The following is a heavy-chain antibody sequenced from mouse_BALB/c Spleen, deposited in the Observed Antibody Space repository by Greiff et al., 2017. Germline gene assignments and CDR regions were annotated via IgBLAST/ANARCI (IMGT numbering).Heavy chain of an antibody. CDR2: INPYNDGT. CDR3: ARDYYGYRAY. Sequence: VQLQQSGPELVKPGASVKVSCKASGYSFTDYNMYWVKQSHGKSLEWIGYINPYNDGTKYNEKFKGKATLTSDKSSSTAYMELSSLTSEDSAVYYCARDYYGYRAYWGQGTLVTVSA. V-gene: IGHV1S135*01. CDR1: GYSFTDYN. J-gene: IGHJ3*01. D-gene: IGHD1-2*01.